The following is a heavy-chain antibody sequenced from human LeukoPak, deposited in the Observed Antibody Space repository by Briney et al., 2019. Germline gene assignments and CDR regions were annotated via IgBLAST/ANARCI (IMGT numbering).Heavy chain of an antibody. J-gene: IGHJ4*02. Sequence: EGSLRLSCAASGFTFSSYGMHWVRQAPGKGLEWVAVISYDGSNKYYADSVKGRFTISRDNSKNTLYLQMNSLRAEDTAVYYCAKDHWYYYDSSGYYFDYWGQGTLVTVSS. CDR1: GFTFSSYG. V-gene: IGHV3-30*18. CDR3: AKDHWYYYDSSGYYFDY. CDR2: ISYDGSNK. D-gene: IGHD3-22*01.